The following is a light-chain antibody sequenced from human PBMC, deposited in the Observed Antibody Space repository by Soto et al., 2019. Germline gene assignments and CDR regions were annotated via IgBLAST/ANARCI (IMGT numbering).Light chain of an antibody. CDR1: QSVSSTF. CDR3: QKYGRSPPYT. J-gene: IGKJ2*01. CDR2: GTS. V-gene: IGKV3-20*01. Sequence: EIVLTQSPGTLSLSPGESATLSCRASQSVSSTFLAWYQQKPGQPPRLLIYGTSSRATGVPDRFSGSGSGTEFTLTISILEPEDFAVYYCQKYGRSPPYTFGQGAKLEIK.